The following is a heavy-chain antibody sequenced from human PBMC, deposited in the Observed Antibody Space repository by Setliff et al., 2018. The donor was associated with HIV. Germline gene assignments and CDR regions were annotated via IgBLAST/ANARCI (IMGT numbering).Heavy chain of an antibody. CDR1: GGSISSSTYY. V-gene: IGHV4-39*02. Sequence: SETLSLTCTVSGGSISSSTYYWGWIRQPPGRGLEWIGNIYYTGNNNYSPSLKSRVTISVDTSKNQFSLKVRSVTAADTAMYYCARETRSFGGIDPWGQGTLVTVSS. CDR2: IYYTGNN. CDR3: ARETRSFGGIDP. J-gene: IGHJ5*02. D-gene: IGHD2-15*01.